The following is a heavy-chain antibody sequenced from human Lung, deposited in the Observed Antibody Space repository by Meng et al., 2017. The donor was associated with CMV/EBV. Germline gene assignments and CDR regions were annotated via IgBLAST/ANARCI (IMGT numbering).Heavy chain of an antibody. V-gene: IGHV3-48*04. CDR2: ISSSSSTI. Sequence: ESXKISXVGSGFTFSTYSMIWVRQAPGQGLELVSYISSSSSTIYYGDSVKGRFTISRDNARNSIYLQMNSLRPEDTAVYYFARVRTYFDHSGYLDYWGQGXLVTVSS. J-gene: IGHJ4*02. CDR1: GFTFSTYS. CDR3: ARVRTYFDHSGYLDY. D-gene: IGHD3-22*01.